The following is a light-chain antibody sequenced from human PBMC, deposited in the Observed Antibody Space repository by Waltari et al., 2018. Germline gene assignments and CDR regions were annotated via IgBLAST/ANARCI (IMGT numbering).Light chain of an antibody. V-gene: IGLV2-23*02. J-gene: IGLJ2*01. CDR3: SSRDSSASHVL. Sequence: QSGLAQPASASGSPGPSITITCTGTRSAVGNYNLFSWYQPRPGKAPRLLIYEVTKRAPGTSDRFSASKSGNTASLSISGLQAQEDEADYYCSSRDSSASHVLFAGGTKLTVL. CDR2: EVT. CDR1: RSAVGNYNL.